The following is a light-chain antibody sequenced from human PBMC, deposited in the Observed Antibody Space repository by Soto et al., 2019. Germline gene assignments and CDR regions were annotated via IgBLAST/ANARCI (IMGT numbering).Light chain of an antibody. CDR1: NIGSKS. CDR2: DDS. J-gene: IGLJ1*01. CDR3: QVWDTSSDHRYV. Sequence: SSELTQPPSVSVAPGQTARITCGGNNIGSKSVNWYQQKPGQAPVLVVYDDSDRPSGIPERFSGSNSGNTATLTISRVEAGDEVDYYCQVWDTSSDHRYVFANGTKVTVL. V-gene: IGLV3-21*02.